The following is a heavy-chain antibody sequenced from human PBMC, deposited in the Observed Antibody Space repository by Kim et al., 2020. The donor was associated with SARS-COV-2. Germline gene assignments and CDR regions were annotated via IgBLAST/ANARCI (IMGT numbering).Heavy chain of an antibody. V-gene: IGHV4-34*01. Sequence: SETLSLTCAVYGGSFSGYYWSWIRQPPGKGLEWIGEINHSGSTNYNPSLKSRVTISVDTSKNQFSLKLSSVTAADTAVYYCATPADYYYGMDVWGQGTTVTVSS. J-gene: IGHJ6*02. CDR1: GGSFSGYY. CDR3: ATPADYYYGMDV. D-gene: IGHD2-2*01. CDR2: INHSGST.